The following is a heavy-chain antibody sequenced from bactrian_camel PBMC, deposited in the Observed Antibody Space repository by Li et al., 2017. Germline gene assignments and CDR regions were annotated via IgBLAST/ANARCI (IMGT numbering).Heavy chain of an antibody. J-gene: IGHJ4*01. CDR2: VNIGGRGT. CDR1: GFAFSSSA. Sequence: VQLVESGGGLVQPGGSLRLSCAASGFAFSSSAMSWVRRAPGKGLEWVSAVNIGGRGTDYSESVKGRFTIFRDNAKNTLYLQLNSLKTEDTAMYYCAKTAGQVVPGTIDYWGQGTQVTVS. CDR3: AKTAGQVVPGTIDY. D-gene: IGHD6*01. V-gene: IGHV3S31*01.